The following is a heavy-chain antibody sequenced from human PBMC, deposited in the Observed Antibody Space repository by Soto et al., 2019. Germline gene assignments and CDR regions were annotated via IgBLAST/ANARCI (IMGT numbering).Heavy chain of an antibody. CDR1: GGTFSSYA. CDR3: AREGHHGLVSAMGYYYGMDV. V-gene: IGHV1-69*01. Sequence: QVQLVQSGAEVKKPGSSVKVSCKASGGTFSSYAISWVRQAPGQGLAWMGGIIPIFGTANYAQKFQGRVMIPGEEATRTAYMELRRLRCEDKAVYYCAREGHHGLVSAMGYYYGMDVLGQGRTVTDS. CDR2: IIPIFGTA. D-gene: IGHD2-21*02. J-gene: IGHJ6*02.